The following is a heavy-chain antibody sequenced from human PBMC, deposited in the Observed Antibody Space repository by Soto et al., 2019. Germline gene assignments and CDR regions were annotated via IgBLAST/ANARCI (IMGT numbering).Heavy chain of an antibody. J-gene: IGHJ2*01. CDR3: ARDGHGYNYWYFDL. Sequence: QVQLVQSGAEVKEPGSSVKVSCKVSGDTFNKYTINWVRQAPGQGLEWMAGIIPIYGTANYALKFHDRIKVTADESTATPYMELNSLTSEDTAIYYCARDGHGYNYWYFDLWGRGTLITVSS. D-gene: IGHD5-12*01. CDR2: IIPIYGTA. CDR1: GDTFNKYT. V-gene: IGHV1-69*01.